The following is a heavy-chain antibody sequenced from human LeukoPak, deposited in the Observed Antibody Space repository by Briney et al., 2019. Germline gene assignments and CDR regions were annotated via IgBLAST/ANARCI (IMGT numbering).Heavy chain of an antibody. CDR3: ARYGGNSGFDY. J-gene: IGHJ4*02. CDR1: GGSISSYY. V-gene: IGHV4-4*07. CDR2: FYTSGST. D-gene: IGHD4-23*01. Sequence: SETLSLTCTVSGGSISSYYWSRLRQPTGKGLEWISRFYTSGSTNYNPSLKSRVTMSVDTTNNQYSLKLSSVTDADTAVYYCARYGGNSGFDYWGQGTLVTVSS.